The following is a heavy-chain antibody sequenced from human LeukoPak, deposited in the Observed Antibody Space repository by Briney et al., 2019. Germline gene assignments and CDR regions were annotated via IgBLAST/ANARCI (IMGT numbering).Heavy chain of an antibody. CDR3: ARVDWYEGLDY. CDR1: GDSISSSNW. Sequence: SETLSLTSGVSGDSISSSNWWSWVRQPPGKGLEWIGEIYHSGNTNYNPSLKSRVTISVDKSKNQFSLKLTSVTAADTAVYYCARVDWYEGLDYWGQGTLVTVSS. D-gene: IGHD2-21*01. CDR2: IYHSGNT. V-gene: IGHV4-4*02. J-gene: IGHJ4*02.